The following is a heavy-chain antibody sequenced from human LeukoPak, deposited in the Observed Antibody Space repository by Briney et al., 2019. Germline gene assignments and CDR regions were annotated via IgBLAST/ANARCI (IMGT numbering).Heavy chain of an antibody. V-gene: IGHV1-8*01. CDR3: AREGFEYCSSTSCYGNYYYYYGMDV. Sequence: ASVKVSCKASGYTFTSYDINWVRQATGQGLEWMGWMNPNSGNTGYAQKFQGRVTITRDTSASTAYMELSSLRSEDTAVYYCAREGFEYCSSTSCYGNYYYYYGMDVWGQGTTVTVSS. CDR1: GYTFTSYD. D-gene: IGHD2-2*01. CDR2: MNPNSGNT. J-gene: IGHJ6*02.